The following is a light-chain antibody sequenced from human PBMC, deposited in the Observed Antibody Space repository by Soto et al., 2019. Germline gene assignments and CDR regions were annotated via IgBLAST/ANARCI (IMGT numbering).Light chain of an antibody. Sequence: EIVLTQSPGTLSLSPGERATLSCRASQSVSNNYLAWYQQKPGQAPRLLIYGASNRATGIPDRFSGSGSGTDFTLTISRLEPEDSAVYYCQQYISSPLTFGQGTKVDIK. CDR3: QQYISSPLT. V-gene: IGKV3-20*01. CDR1: QSVSNNY. J-gene: IGKJ1*01. CDR2: GAS.